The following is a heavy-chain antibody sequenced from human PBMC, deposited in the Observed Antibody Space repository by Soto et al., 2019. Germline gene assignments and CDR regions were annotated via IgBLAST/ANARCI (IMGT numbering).Heavy chain of an antibody. Sequence: SGPTLVNPTQTLTLTCTFSGFSLSTSGMCVSWIRQPPGKALEWLARIDWDDDKYYSTSLKTRLTISKDTSKNQVVLTMTNMDPVDTATYYCAREYSESYYGAFDIWGQGTMVTVSS. CDR3: AREYSESYYGAFDI. D-gene: IGHD1-26*01. CDR2: IDWDDDK. J-gene: IGHJ3*02. V-gene: IGHV2-70*11. CDR1: GFSLSTSGMC.